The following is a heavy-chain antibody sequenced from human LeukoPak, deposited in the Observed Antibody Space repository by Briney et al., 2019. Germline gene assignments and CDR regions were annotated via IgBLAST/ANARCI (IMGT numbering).Heavy chain of an antibody. J-gene: IGHJ6*03. CDR3: AKDTIPHLYYMDV. Sequence: PGGSLRLSCAASGFTFDDYAMHWVRQAPGKGLEWVSGISWNSGSIGYADSVKGRFTISRDNAKNSLYLQMNSLRAEDMALYYCAKDTIPHLYYMDVWGKGTTVTVSS. V-gene: IGHV3-9*03. D-gene: IGHD2-21*01. CDR2: ISWNSGSI. CDR1: GFTFDDYA.